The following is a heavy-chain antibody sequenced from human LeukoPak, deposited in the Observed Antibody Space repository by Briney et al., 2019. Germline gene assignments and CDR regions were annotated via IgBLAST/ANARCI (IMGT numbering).Heavy chain of an antibody. D-gene: IGHD3-16*01. CDR1: GGSISSYY. CDR3: ARVGQPRDY. V-gene: IGHV4-59*01. CDR2: IYYSGST. J-gene: IGHJ4*02. Sequence: PETLSLTCTVSGGSISSYYWSWIRQPPGKGLEWIGYIYYSGSTNYNPSLKSRVTISVDTSKNQFSLKLSSVTAADTAVYYCARVGQPRDYWGQGTLVTVSS.